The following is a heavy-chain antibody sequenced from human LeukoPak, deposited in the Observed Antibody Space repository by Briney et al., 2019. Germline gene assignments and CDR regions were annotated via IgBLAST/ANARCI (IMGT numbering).Heavy chain of an antibody. Sequence: GGSLRLSCAASGFTLSSYAMSWVRQAPGKGLEWVSGVSGSGGTTYYSGSVKGRCTISRDNSKNTLYLQMHSLGAEDTAVYYCAKGTHFDFWSGYYGLDYWGQGTLVTVSS. CDR1: GFTLSSYA. J-gene: IGHJ4*02. V-gene: IGHV3-23*01. D-gene: IGHD3-3*01. CDR2: VSGSGGTT. CDR3: AKGTHFDFWSGYYGLDY.